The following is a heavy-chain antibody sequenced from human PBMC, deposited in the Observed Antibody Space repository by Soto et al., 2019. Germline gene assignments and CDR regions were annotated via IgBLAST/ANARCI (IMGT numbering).Heavy chain of an antibody. J-gene: IGHJ6*02. CDR3: ARNWDVVVVVAAKPRSYGMDV. CDR2: ISSSSSYI. CDR1: GFTFSSYS. D-gene: IGHD2-15*01. V-gene: IGHV3-21*01. Sequence: KPGGSLRLSCAASGFTFSSYSMNWVRQAPGKGLEWVSSISSSSSYIYYADSVKGRFTISRDNAKNSLYLQMNSLRAEDTAVYYCARNWDVVVVVAAKPRSYGMDVWGQGTTVTVSS.